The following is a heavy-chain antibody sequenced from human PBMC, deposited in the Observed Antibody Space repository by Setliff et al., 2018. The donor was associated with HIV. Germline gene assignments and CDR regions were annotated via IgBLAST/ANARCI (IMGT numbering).Heavy chain of an antibody. CDR1: GYPISIGYY. J-gene: IGHJ5*02. CDR3: ARHPPNLDWLDP. CDR2: IYYSGST. Sequence: SETLSLTCAVSGYPISIGYYWGWIRQPPGKGLEWIGSIYYSGSTYYNSSLQSRVTISVDTSKNQFSLKVNSVTAADTAVYYCARHPPNLDWLDPWGQGTLVTVSS. V-gene: IGHV4-38-2*01.